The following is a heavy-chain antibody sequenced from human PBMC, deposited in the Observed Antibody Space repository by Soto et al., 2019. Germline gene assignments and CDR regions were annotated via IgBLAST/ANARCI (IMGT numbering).Heavy chain of an antibody. Sequence: PGGSLRLSCAASGFTFSDYYMSWIRQAPGKGLEWVSYISGGGSHTNYADSVKGRFTISRDNAKNSLCLQMNSLRAEDTAVYYCARGIFETNGSPASWGQGTQVTVPQ. CDR3: ARGIFETNGSPAS. CDR1: GFTFSDYY. D-gene: IGHD2-8*01. J-gene: IGHJ5*02. V-gene: IGHV3-11*06. CDR2: ISGGGSHT.